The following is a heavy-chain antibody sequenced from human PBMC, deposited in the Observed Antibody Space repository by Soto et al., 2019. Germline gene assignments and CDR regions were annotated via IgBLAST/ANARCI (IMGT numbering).Heavy chain of an antibody. CDR3: ARHWEGIVVVPADDAFDI. CDR2: IYYSGST. CDR1: GGSISSSSYY. J-gene: IGHJ3*02. D-gene: IGHD2-2*01. V-gene: IGHV4-39*01. Sequence: SETLSLTCTVSGGSISSSSYYWGWIRQPPGKGLEWIGSIYYSGSTYYNPSLKSRVTISVDTSKNQFSLKLSSVTAADTAVYYCARHWEGIVVVPADDAFDIWGQGTMVTVSS.